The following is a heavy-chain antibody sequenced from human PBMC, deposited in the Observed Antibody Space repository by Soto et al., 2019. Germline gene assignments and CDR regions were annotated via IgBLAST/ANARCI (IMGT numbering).Heavy chain of an antibody. Sequence: PGGSLRLSCAASGLRFSTYSMNWVRQAPGKGLEWVSSITSSSSSIFYEDSVKGGFTTTRNNAESSLFLQMSSMTAEDAAEYYCGGPYSNGDRLLGYWGQGTLVTVSS. CDR2: ITSSSSSI. J-gene: IGHJ4*02. V-gene: IGHV3-21*01. CDR3: GGPYSNGDRLLGY. D-gene: IGHD6-19*01. CDR1: GLRFSTYS.